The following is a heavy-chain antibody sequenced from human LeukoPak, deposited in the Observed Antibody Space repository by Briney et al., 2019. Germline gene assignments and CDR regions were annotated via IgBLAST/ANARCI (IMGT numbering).Heavy chain of an antibody. Sequence: SETLSLTCTVSGGSISSYYWSWIRQPPGKGLEWIGYIYYSGSTNYNPSLKSRVTISVDTSKNQISLRLTSVTAADTAVYYCARSDYCGGDCYVSHWGQGTLVTVSS. CDR1: GGSISSYY. J-gene: IGHJ1*01. D-gene: IGHD2-21*01. CDR2: IYYSGST. V-gene: IGHV4-59*12. CDR3: ARSDYCGGDCYVSH.